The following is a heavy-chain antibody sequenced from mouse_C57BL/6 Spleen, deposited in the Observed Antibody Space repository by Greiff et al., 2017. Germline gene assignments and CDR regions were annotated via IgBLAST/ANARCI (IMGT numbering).Heavy chain of an antibody. J-gene: IGHJ2*01. Sequence: QVQLQQPGAELVKPGASVKLSCKASGYTFTSYWMHWVKQRPGQGLEWIGMIHPNSGSTNYNEKFKSKATLTVDKSSSTAYMQLSSLTSEDSAVYYCARGYDYDVGYFDYWGQGTTLTVSS. CDR3: ARGYDYDVGYFDY. CDR2: IHPNSGST. V-gene: IGHV1-64*01. D-gene: IGHD2-4*01. CDR1: GYTFTSYW.